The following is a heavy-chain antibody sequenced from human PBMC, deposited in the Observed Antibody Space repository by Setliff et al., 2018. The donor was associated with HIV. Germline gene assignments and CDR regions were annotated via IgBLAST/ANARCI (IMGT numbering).Heavy chain of an antibody. V-gene: IGHV3-33*06. CDR1: GFTFNDYA. J-gene: IGHJ4*02. Sequence: GGSLRLSCAASGFTFNDYAMHWVRQAPGKGLEWVAVIWHDGSNQYYADSVKGRFTISRDNSRNTQYLQMNGLSVEDTAVYYCVKNLYTEMWGEIFDSWGRGTLVTVSS. CDR2: IWHDGSNQ. D-gene: IGHD3-16*01. CDR3: VKNLYTEMWGEIFDS.